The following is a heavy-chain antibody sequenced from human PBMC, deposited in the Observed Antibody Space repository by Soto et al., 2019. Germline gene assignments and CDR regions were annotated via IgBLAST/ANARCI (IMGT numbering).Heavy chain of an antibody. CDR1: GFDFRSYG. CDR2: ASYDGSET. Sequence: QPGGSLRLSCTASGFDFRSYGIHWVRQAPGRGLEWVAAASYDGSETYYADSAKGRFTVSKEISKNTAFLQMNALRHEDTAVYFCVRDSGWPILNFDSWGQGTLVTVSS. J-gene: IGHJ4*02. CDR3: VRDSGWPILNFDS. V-gene: IGHV3-30*03. D-gene: IGHD3-10*01.